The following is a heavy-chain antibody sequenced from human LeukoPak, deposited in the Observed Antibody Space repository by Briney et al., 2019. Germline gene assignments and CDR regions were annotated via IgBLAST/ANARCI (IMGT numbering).Heavy chain of an antibody. D-gene: IGHD3-22*01. Sequence: SETLSLTCAVYGGSFSGYYWSWIRQPPGKGLEWIGEINHSGSTNYNPSLKSRVTISVDTSKNQFSLKLSSVTAAGTAVYYCARGGDSSGSHNWFDPWGQGTLVTVSS. CDR1: GGSFSGYY. CDR2: INHSGST. V-gene: IGHV4-34*01. CDR3: ARGGDSSGSHNWFDP. J-gene: IGHJ5*02.